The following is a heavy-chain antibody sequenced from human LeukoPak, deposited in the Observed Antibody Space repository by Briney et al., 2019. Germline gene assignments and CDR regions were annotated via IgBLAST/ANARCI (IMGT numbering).Heavy chain of an antibody. CDR3: AKGGPYLYYLDY. J-gene: IGHJ4*02. V-gene: IGHV3-23*01. Sequence: GGSLRLPCAASGFIFASYAMNWVRQAPGKGLEWVSTISGSGDSTYYADSVKGRFTISRDKSKNTLSLETNSLRAEDTAVYYCAKGGPYLYYLDYWGQGTLVTVSS. D-gene: IGHD2-15*01. CDR2: ISGSGDST. CDR1: GFIFASYA.